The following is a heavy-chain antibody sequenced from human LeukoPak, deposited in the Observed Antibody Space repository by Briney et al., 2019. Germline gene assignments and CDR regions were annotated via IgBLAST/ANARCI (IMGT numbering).Heavy chain of an antibody. V-gene: IGHV4-38-2*01. CDR2: IYHSGST. J-gene: IGHJ5*02. D-gene: IGHD5-18*01. CDR1: GYSISGAYS. Sequence: PSETLSLTCAVSGYSISGAYSWGWIRQPPGKGLEWIGSIYHSGSTYYNPSLKSRVTISVDTSKNQFSLKLSSVTAADTAVYYCARAHGYSYGYGTPFDPWGQGTLVTVSS. CDR3: ARAHGYSYGYGTPFDP.